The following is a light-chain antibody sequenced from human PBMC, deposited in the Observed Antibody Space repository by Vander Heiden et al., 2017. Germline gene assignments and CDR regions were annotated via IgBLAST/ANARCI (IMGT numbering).Light chain of an antibody. CDR1: SLRNYY. V-gene: IGLV3-19*01. J-gene: IGLJ2*01. CDR3: NCRDSSGKFP. Sequence: SSELTQDPAVSVASGQTVRITCQGDSLRNYYASWYQQRPGQAPILVIYGENNRPSGIPDRFSGSSSGNTASLTITGAQAEDEADYYCNCRDSSGKFPFGGGTKLTVL. CDR2: GEN.